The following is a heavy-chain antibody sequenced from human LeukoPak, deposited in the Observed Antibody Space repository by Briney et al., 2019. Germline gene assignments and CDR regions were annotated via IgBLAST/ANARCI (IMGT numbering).Heavy chain of an antibody. Sequence: GGSLRLSCAASGFTFSSYEMNWVRQAPGKGLEGVSYISSSGSTIYYADSVKGRFTISRDNAKNSLYLQMNSLRAEDTAVYYCARDTYDYVWGSPDAFDIWGQGTMVTVSS. CDR2: ISSSGSTI. D-gene: IGHD3-16*01. CDR1: GFTFSSYE. J-gene: IGHJ3*02. V-gene: IGHV3-48*03. CDR3: ARDTYDYVWGSPDAFDI.